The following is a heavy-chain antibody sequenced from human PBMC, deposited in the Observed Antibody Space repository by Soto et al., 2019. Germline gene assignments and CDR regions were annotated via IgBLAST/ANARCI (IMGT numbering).Heavy chain of an antibody. CDR3: AKDVDFVVVPAAIS. V-gene: IGHV3-23*01. CDR2: ISGSGGST. D-gene: IGHD2-2*02. CDR1: GYTVSTNY. J-gene: IGHJ4*02. Sequence: GGSLRLACAASGYTVSTNYMSWVRQAPGKGLEWVSAISGSGGSTYYADSVKGRFTISRDNSKNTLYLQMNSLRAEDTAVYYCAKDVDFVVVPAAISWGQGTLVTVSS.